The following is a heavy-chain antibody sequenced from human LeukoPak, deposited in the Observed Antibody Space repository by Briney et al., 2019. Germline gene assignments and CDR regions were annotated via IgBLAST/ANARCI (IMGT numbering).Heavy chain of an antibody. CDR1: GGSISSYY. D-gene: IGHD6-19*01. CDR3: ARGGWYPESFQH. CDR2: IYYSGST. Sequence: NTSEPLSLTCTVSGGSISSYYWNWIRQPPGKGLEWIGYIYYSGSTNYKPSLKSRVTISVDTSKNQFSLKLSSVTAADTAVYYCARGGWYPESFQHWGQGALVTVSS. V-gene: IGHV4-59*01. J-gene: IGHJ1*01.